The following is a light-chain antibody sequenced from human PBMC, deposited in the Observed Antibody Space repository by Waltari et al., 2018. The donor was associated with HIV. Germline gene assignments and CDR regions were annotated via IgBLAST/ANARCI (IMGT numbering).Light chain of an antibody. Sequence: QSALTQPASVSGSPGQSITIPCTGTSNDVGGYKYVSWYQQHPGKAPKLMIYQVTNRPSGVSNRFSGSKSGNTAYLTISGLQAEDEADYYCSSFTISSTLDFGTGTKVTVL. CDR2: QVT. V-gene: IGLV2-14*01. CDR3: SSFTISSTLD. J-gene: IGLJ1*01. CDR1: SNDVGGYKY.